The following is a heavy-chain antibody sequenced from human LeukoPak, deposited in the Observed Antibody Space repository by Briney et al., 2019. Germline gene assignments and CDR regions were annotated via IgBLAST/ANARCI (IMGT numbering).Heavy chain of an antibody. CDR3: ARGLGGCGHFDY. V-gene: IGHV3-23*01. Sequence: GGSLRLSCAASGFTFSSYAMGWVRQGPGKGLDWVSTITGSGTNTYYADSVKGRFTISRDNAKNSLYLQMNSLRAEDTAVYYCARGLGGCGHFDYWGQGTLVTVSS. J-gene: IGHJ4*02. CDR2: ITGSGTNT. CDR1: GFTFSSYA. D-gene: IGHD6-19*01.